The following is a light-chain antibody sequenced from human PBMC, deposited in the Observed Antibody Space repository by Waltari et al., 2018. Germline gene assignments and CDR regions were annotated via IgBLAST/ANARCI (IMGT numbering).Light chain of an antibody. CDR2: YDR. CDR1: NIGTYS. V-gene: IGLV3-21*04. Sequence: SYMLTQPPSVSVAPGETARITCGGDNIGTYSVHWYQQQPGKAPMLVIFYDRDRPSGIPERFSGANSGNTATLTISRVEAGDEAKYYCHVWHPDVDPGVFGPGSDVTV. J-gene: IGLJ1*01. CDR3: HVWHPDVDPGV.